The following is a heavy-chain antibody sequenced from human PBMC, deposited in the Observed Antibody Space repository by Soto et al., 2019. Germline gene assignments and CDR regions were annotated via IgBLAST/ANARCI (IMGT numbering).Heavy chain of an antibody. CDR2: ISGSGGST. CDR3: ARGGREGDYFYGMDV. V-gene: IGHV3-23*01. CDR1: GFTFSSYA. Sequence: GGSLRLSCAASGFTFSSYAMSWVRQAPGKGLEWVSAISGSGGSTYYADSVKGRFTISRDNSKNTLFLQMNSLRAEDTAVYYCARGGREGDYFYGMDVWGQGTTVTVSS. J-gene: IGHJ6*02.